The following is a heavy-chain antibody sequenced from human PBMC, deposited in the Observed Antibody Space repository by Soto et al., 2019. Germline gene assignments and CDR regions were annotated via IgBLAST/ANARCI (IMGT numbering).Heavy chain of an antibody. V-gene: IGHV4-39*01. J-gene: IGHJ5*02. Sequence: PXETRSLACPVSGRSIVSSSSYWGWIRQPPGKGLEWIGSIYYSGSTYYNPSLKSRVTISVDTSKNQFSLKLSSVTAADTAVYYCARHGLANWFDHWGQGTLVTVSS. CDR1: GRSIVSSSSY. CDR3: ARHGLANWFDH. D-gene: IGHD6-19*01. CDR2: IYYSGST.